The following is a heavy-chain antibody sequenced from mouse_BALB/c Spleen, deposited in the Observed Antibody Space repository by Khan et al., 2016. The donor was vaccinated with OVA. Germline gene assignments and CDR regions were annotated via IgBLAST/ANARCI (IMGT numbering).Heavy chain of an antibody. CDR1: GYTFTDYY. D-gene: IGHD1-2*01. CDR3: ARRNYFGYTFAY. CDR2: ISPGSGDT. J-gene: IGHJ3*01. Sequence: QVQLKQSGAELARPGASVKLSCKASGYTFTDYYINWVKQRTGQGLERIGEISPGSGDTYYNERFKGKATLTADKSSSTAYMQLSRLTSGASAVYFFARRNYFGYTFAYWGQGTLVTVSA. V-gene: IGHV1-77*01.